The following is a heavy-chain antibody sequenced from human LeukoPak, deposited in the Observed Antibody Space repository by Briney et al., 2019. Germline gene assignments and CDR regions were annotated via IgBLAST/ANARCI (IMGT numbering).Heavy chain of an antibody. D-gene: IGHD2-15*01. CDR3: ARVDGSPDY. Sequence: SETLSLTCRVSGGSISSYYWSWIRQPPGKGLEWIGYIYYTGGTNYNPSLKSRVTISVDTSKNQFSLKLSSVTAADTAVYYCARVDGSPDYWGQGTLVTVSS. J-gene: IGHJ4*02. V-gene: IGHV4-59*01. CDR2: IYYTGGT. CDR1: GGSISSYY.